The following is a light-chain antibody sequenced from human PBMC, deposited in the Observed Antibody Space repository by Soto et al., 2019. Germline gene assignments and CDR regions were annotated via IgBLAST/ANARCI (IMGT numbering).Light chain of an antibody. CDR2: AAS. CDR3: QKCGIAPFS. J-gene: IGKJ4*01. Sequence: DIQMTQSPSSLSASVGDRVTITCRASQGISNYLAWYQQKPGKVPKLLTYAASTLQSGAPSRFSGSGSGTDFTPTISSLQPEDVATYYGQKCGIAPFSFGGGTKVELK. CDR1: QGISNY. V-gene: IGKV1-27*01.